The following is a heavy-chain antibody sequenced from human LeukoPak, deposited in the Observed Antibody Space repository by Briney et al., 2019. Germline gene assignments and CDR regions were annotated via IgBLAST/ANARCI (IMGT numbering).Heavy chain of an antibody. D-gene: IGHD6-13*01. CDR1: GYTFTSYG. CDR2: ISAYNGNT. V-gene: IGHV1-18*04. J-gene: IGHJ5*02. Sequence: GASVKVSCKASGYTFTSYGISWVRQAPGQGLEWMGWISAYNGNTNYAQKLQGRVTMTTDTSTSTAYMELRSLRSDDTAVYYCARARPYSSSPNWFDPWGQGTLVTVS. CDR3: ARARPYSSSPNWFDP.